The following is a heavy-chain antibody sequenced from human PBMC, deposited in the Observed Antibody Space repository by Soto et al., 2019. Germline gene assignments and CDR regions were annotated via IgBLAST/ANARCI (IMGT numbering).Heavy chain of an antibody. D-gene: IGHD2-8*02. CDR3: TGEVASGY. CDR2: ISRDGGTK. J-gene: IGHJ4*02. V-gene: IGHV3-30*03. Sequence: QVQLVESGGGVVQPGRSLRLSCAASGFTVSSNGMHWVRQAPGKGLEWVAVISRDGGTKFYADSVKGRFTISKDNSRNTLFLEMNSLRGDDMAIYYCTGEVASGYWGQGILVTVSS. CDR1: GFTVSSNG.